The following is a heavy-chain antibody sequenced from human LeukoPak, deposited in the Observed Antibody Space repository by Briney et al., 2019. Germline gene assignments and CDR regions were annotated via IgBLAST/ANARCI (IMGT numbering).Heavy chain of an antibody. V-gene: IGHV4-38-2*02. J-gene: IGHJ4*02. CDR1: GYSISSGYY. CDR2: IYHSGST. Sequence: SETLSLTCTVSGYSISSGYYWGWIRQPPGKGLEWIGSIYHSGSTYSNPSLRSRVTISVDTSKNQVSLKLSSVTAADTAVYYCASFNRFYYFDYWGQGTLVTVSS. CDR3: ASFNRFYYFDY.